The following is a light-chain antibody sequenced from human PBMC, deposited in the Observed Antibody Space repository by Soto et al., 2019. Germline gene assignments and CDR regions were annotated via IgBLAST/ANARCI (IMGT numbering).Light chain of an antibody. J-gene: IGKJ1*01. CDR2: GVS. CDR3: HQYDNLWT. Sequence: ELVMTQSPDTLSVSPGERATLLCRASQSVRNNLAWYQQKPGQAPRLLIYGVSTRATGVPARFSGSCSGTDFTLTISSLQPEDFAVYYCHQYDNLWTFGQGTKVEI. V-gene: IGKV3-15*01. CDR1: QSVRNN.